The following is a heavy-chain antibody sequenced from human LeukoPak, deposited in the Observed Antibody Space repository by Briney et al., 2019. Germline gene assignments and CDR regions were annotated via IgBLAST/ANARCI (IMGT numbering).Heavy chain of an antibody. CDR3: ARLGYGMDV. D-gene: IGHD7-27*01. V-gene: IGHV4-61*05. J-gene: IGHJ6*02. CDR1: GGLISSSSYY. CDR2: IYYSGST. Sequence: SETLSLTCTVSGGLISSSSYYWGWVRQPPEKGLEWIGYIYYSGSTNYNPSLKSRVTISVDTSKNQFSLKLSSVTAADTAVYYCARLGYGMDVWGQGTTVTVSS.